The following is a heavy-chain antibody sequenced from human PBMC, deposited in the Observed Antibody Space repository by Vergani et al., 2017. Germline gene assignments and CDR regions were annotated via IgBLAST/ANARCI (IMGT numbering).Heavy chain of an antibody. Sequence: QVQLVESGGGVVQPGRSLRLSCAASGFTFSSYGMHWVRQAPGKGREWVAVIWYDGSNKYYADSVKGRFTITRDNSMNTLYLQMNSLRAEDTAVYYCARALGYCSSTSCYTLDYWGQGTLVTVSS. CDR3: ARALGYCSSTSCYTLDY. CDR2: IWYDGSNK. J-gene: IGHJ4*02. CDR1: GFTFSSYG. D-gene: IGHD2-2*02. V-gene: IGHV3-33*01.